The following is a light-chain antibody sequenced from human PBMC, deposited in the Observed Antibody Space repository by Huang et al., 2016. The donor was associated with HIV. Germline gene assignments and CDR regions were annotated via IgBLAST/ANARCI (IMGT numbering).Light chain of an antibody. V-gene: IGKV3-15*01. Sequence: EIVMTQSPATLSVSPGERATLSCRASQSVTGNLAWYQQKPGQAPRLLIYGVSTRATGNAARFNASGSGTEFNLTINSLQSEDFAVYYCQQYNNWPRTFGPGTKVDVK. CDR2: GVS. J-gene: IGKJ3*01. CDR3: QQYNNWPRT. CDR1: QSVTGN.